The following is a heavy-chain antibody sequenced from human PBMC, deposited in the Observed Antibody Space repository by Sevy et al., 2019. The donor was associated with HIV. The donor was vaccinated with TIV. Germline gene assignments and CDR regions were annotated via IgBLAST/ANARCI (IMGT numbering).Heavy chain of an antibody. Sequence: GGSLRLSCAASGFSFSSYAMSWVRQAPGKGLEWVSGASGSGGSTYYADSVKGRFTISRDNSKNTLYLQMNSLRAEDTALYYCAKDIDSSGYYYFDYWGQGTLVTVS. V-gene: IGHV3-23*01. J-gene: IGHJ4*02. CDR2: ASGSGGST. D-gene: IGHD6-19*01. CDR1: GFSFSSYA. CDR3: AKDIDSSGYYYFDY.